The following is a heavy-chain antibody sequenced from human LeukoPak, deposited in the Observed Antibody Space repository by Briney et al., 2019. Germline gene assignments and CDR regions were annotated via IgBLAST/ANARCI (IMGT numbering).Heavy chain of an antibody. CDR1: GGSFSSSA. J-gene: IGHJ4*02. CDR2: IIPIFAST. Sequence: SVKVSCKASGGSFSSSAFGWVRQAPGQGLEWMGGIIPIFASTNYAQKFQDRVTITADESTSTAYMELSSLSSEDTAVYYCASRLGSYDFWSGYYFDFWGQGTLVTVSS. CDR3: ASRLGSYDFWSGYYFDF. D-gene: IGHD3-3*01. V-gene: IGHV1-69*13.